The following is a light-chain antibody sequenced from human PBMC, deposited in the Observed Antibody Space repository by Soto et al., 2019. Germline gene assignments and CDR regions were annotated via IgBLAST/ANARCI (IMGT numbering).Light chain of an antibody. CDR1: QTLRRTY. CDR3: QQRSNWIT. V-gene: IGKV3-11*01. Sequence: EIVLMQSPGTLSLSPGERATLSCRASQTLRRTYIAWYQHKPGQAPRLLIYNASNRATGIPARFSGSGSGTDFTLTISSLEPEDFAVYYCQQRSNWITFGQGTRLEIK. J-gene: IGKJ5*01. CDR2: NAS.